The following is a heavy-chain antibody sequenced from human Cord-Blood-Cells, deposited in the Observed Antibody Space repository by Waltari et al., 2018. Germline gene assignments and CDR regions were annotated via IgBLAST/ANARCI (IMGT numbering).Heavy chain of an antibody. CDR3: ASPSGSYYDAFDI. D-gene: IGHD1-26*01. CDR1: GGSISSSSYY. V-gene: IGHV4-39*01. CDR2: FYYSGST. Sequence: QLQLQESGPGLVKPSETLSLTCTVSGGSISSSSYYWGWIRQPPGKGLEWIGSFYYSGSTYYNPALKSRITISVDPSKNQVSLKLSSVTAADTAVYYCASPSGSYYDAFDIWGQGT. J-gene: IGHJ3*02.